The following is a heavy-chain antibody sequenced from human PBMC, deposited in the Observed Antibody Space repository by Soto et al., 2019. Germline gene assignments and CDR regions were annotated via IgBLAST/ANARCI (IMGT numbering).Heavy chain of an antibody. D-gene: IGHD1-1*01. CDR1: GDSVTRSNW. V-gene: IGHV4-4*02. Sequence: QVKLQESGPGLVEPSGTLSLTCAVSGDSVTRSNWWSWVRQAPGRGLEWIGEVYHSGNTNYNPSFKSRVTMSVDKSKNLFSLKLTSVTAADTAVYFCASSGWNEDYYYYYGMDVW. CDR3: ASSGWNEDYYYYYGMDV. CDR2: VYHSGNT. J-gene: IGHJ6*01.